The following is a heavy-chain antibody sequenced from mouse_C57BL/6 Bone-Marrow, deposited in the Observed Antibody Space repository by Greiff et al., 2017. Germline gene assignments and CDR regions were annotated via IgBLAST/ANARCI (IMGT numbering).Heavy chain of an antibody. CDR2: IDPENGDT. J-gene: IGHJ3*01. V-gene: IGHV14-4*01. D-gene: IGHD1-1*01. CDR1: GFNIKDDY. Sequence: VQLQQSGAELVRPGASVKLSCTASGFNIKDDYMHWVKQRPEQGLEWIGWIDPENGDTEYASKFQGKATITADTSSNTAYLQLSSLTSEDTAVYYCTKFYYGSSYAYWGQGTLVTVSA. CDR3: TKFYYGSSYAY.